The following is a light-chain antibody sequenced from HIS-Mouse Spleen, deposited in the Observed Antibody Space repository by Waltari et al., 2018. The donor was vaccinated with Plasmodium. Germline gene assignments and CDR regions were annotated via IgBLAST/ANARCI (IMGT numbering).Light chain of an antibody. V-gene: IGKV1-39*01. J-gene: IGKJ3*01. CDR1: QSISSY. CDR3: QQYNNWSFT. CDR2: AAS. Sequence: DIQMTQSPSSLSASVGDRVSITCRASQSISSYLNCYQQKPGKAPKLLIYAASSLQSGVPSRFSGSGSGTEFTLTISSLQSEDFAVYYCQQYNNWSFTFGPGTKVDIK.